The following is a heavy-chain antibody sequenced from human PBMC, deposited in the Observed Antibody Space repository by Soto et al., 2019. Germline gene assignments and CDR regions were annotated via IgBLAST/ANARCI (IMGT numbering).Heavy chain of an antibody. J-gene: IGHJ3*02. CDR1: GFTFSSYW. D-gene: IGHD3-16*02. V-gene: IGHV3-7*01. CDR3: ARGVYDYIWGRYRHDAFDI. CDR2: IKQDGSEK. Sequence: GGSLRLSCAASGFTFSSYWMSWVRQAPGKGLEWVANIKQDGSEKYYVDSVKGRFTISRDNAKNSLYLQMNSLRAEDTAVYYCARGVYDYIWGRYRHDAFDIWGQGTMVTVSS.